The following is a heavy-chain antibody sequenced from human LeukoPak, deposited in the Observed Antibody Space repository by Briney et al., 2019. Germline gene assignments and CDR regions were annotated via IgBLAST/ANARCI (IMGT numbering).Heavy chain of an antibody. D-gene: IGHD3-22*01. J-gene: IGHJ5*02. CDR1: GASISSSSYY. CDR2: ISYSGTT. CDR3: GRPNPDSSGYYGSFDP. V-gene: IGHV4-39*01. Sequence: SSETLSLTCTVSGASISSSSYYWGWIRQPPGKGLEWIGSISYSGTTYYNASLKSRVTISVDTSTNQVSLKLSSVTAADTAVYYCGRPNPDSSGYYGSFDPWGQGILVTVSS.